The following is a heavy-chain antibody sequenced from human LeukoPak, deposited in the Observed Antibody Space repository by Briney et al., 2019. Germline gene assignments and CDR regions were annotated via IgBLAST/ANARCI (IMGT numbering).Heavy chain of an antibody. Sequence: GGSLRLSCAASGFTFSSYSMNWVRQAPGKGLEWVSSISSSSSYIYYADSVKGRFTISRDNAKNSLYLQMNSLRAEDTAVYYCARGKVGSPFGVVIMGAFDIWGQGTMVTVSS. J-gene: IGHJ3*02. D-gene: IGHD3-3*01. V-gene: IGHV3-21*01. CDR3: ARGKVGSPFGVVIMGAFDI. CDR2: ISSSSSYI. CDR1: GFTFSSYS.